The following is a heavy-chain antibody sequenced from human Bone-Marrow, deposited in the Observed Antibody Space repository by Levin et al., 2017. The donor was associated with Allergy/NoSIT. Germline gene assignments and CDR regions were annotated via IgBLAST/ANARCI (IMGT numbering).Heavy chain of an antibody. D-gene: IGHD3-22*01. Sequence: GGSLRLSCAASGFTFTTYGMTWIRQTPGKGLEWVSSTTTSGGYTYYADSVKGRFAMSRDNANNMVYLQMNSLRADDTALYYCAKSGQSGYYFDYWGQGAPVTVSS. CDR3: AKSGQSGYYFDY. CDR2: TTTSGGYT. V-gene: IGHV3-23*01. J-gene: IGHJ4*02. CDR1: GFTFTTYG.